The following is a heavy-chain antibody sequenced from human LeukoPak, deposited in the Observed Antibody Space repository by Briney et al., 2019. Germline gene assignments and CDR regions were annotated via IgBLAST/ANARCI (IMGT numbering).Heavy chain of an antibody. J-gene: IGHJ6*02. CDR3: ARRGLTGYRKYGMDV. D-gene: IGHD3-9*01. Sequence: SETLSLTCTVSGGSISSSSYYWSWIRQPPGKGLEWIGYIYYSGSTNYNPSLKSRVTISVDTSKNQFSLKLSSVTAADTAVYYCARRGLTGYRKYGMDVWGQGTTVTVSS. CDR1: GGSISSSSYY. V-gene: IGHV4-61*05. CDR2: IYYSGST.